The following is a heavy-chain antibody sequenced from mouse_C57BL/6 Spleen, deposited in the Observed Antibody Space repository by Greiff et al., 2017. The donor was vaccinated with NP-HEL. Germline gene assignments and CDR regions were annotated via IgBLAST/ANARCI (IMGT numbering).Heavy chain of an antibody. CDR1: GYSITSGYY. CDR2: ISYDGSN. D-gene: IGHD1-1*01. CDR3: AREGTTVVAEDWYFDV. J-gene: IGHJ1*03. Sequence: VQLKESGPGLVKPSQSLSLTCSVTGYSITSGYYWNWIRQFPGNKLEWMGYISYDGSNNYNPSLKNRISITRDPSKNQFFLKLNSVTTEDTATYYCAREGTTVVAEDWYFDVWGTGTTVTVSS. V-gene: IGHV3-6*01.